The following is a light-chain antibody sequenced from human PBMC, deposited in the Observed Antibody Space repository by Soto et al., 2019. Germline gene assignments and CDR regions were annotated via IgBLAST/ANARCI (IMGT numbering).Light chain of an antibody. CDR1: RSDVGAYNY. CDR2: EVT. CDR3: SSFTSRFTFV. Sequence: QSVLTQPACVSGSIGQPIAISCTGTRSDVGAYNYVSWYQQHPGKAPKLMISEVTNRPSGVSDRFSGSKSGNTASLTTSGLQAEDEADYYCSSFTSRFTFVFGTGTKVTVL. J-gene: IGLJ1*01. V-gene: IGLV2-14*01.